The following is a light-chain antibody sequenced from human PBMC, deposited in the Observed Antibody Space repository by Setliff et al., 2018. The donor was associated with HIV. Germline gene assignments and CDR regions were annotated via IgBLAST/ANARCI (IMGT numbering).Light chain of an antibody. CDR3: ETWDSNTLV. CDR2: VEVGGTY. CDR1: GRHRYQI. Sequence: QSVLAQSSSASASLGSSVKLTCTLSGRHRYQIVTWLQQRPGTAPRFLMKVEVGGTYTKAGGVPDRFSGSSSGAERHLTISNLQSEDEADYYCETWDSNTLVFAGGTKVTVL. J-gene: IGLJ3*02. V-gene: IGLV4-60*03.